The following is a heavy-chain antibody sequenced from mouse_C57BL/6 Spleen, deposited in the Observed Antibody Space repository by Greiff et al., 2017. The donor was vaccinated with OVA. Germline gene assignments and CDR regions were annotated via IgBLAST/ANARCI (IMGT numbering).Heavy chain of an antibody. CDR3: ARTTVVFDY. V-gene: IGHV1-76*01. D-gene: IGHD1-1*01. Sequence: VKLMESGAELVRPGASVKLSCKASGYTFTDYYINWVKQRPGQGLEWIARIYPGSGNTHYNEKFKGKATLTAEKSSSTAYMQLSSLTSEDSAVYFCARTTVVFDYWGQGTTLTVSS. CDR1: GYTFTDYY. CDR2: IYPGSGNT. J-gene: IGHJ2*01.